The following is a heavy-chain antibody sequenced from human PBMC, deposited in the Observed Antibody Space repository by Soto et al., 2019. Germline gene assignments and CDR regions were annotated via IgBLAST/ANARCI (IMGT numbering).Heavy chain of an antibody. D-gene: IGHD6-13*01. V-gene: IGHV4-4*07. CDR1: GGSISSYY. CDR3: ARDDPATYISSWQH. J-gene: IGHJ4*02. CDR2: IYTSGST. Sequence: SETLSLTCTVSGGSISSYYWSWIRQPAGKGLEWIGRIYTSGSTNYNPSLKSRVTMSVDTSKNQFSLKLSSVTAADTAVYYCARDDPATYISSWQHWGPGTLVPVSS.